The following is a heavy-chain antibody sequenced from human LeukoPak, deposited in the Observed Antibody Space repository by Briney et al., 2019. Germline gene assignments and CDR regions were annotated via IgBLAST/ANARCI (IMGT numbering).Heavy chain of an antibody. Sequence: GGSLRLSCTASGFTLSTYAMNWVRQAPGKGLEWVSSISHSGDTSDYADSVKGRFTISRDNAKNTLYLQMNSLSAEDTAMYYCRRQFLVGVSWGPGTLVTVSS. J-gene: IGHJ5*02. CDR1: GFTLSTYA. CDR3: RRQFLVGVS. V-gene: IGHV3-23*01. CDR2: ISHSGDTS. D-gene: IGHD5/OR15-5a*01.